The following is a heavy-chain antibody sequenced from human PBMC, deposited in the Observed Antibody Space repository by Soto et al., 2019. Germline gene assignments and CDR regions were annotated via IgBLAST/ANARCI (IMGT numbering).Heavy chain of an antibody. J-gene: IGHJ4*02. CDR2: IYYSGST. CDR1: GGSISSYY. CDR3: ARDKLSSGWSN. V-gene: IGHV4-59*01. D-gene: IGHD6-19*01. Sequence: SETLSLTCTVSGGSISSYYWSWIRQPPGKGLEWIGYIYYSGSTNYNPSLKSRVTIPVDTSKNQFSLKLSSVTAADTAVYYCARDKLSSGWSNWGQGTLVTVSS.